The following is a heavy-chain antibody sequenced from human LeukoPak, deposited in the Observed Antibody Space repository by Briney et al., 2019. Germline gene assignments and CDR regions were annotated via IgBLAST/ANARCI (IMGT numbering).Heavy chain of an antibody. J-gene: IGHJ6*02. CDR1: GGSISSYY. CDR2: IYYSGST. CDR3: ARDRYPSMDV. Sequence: PSGTLSLTCTVSGGSISSYYWSWIRQPPGKGLEWIGYIYYSGSTNYNPSLKSRVTISVDTSKNQFSLKLSSVTAADTAVYYCARDRYPSMDVWGQGTTVTVSS. D-gene: IGHD2-2*02. V-gene: IGHV4-59*01.